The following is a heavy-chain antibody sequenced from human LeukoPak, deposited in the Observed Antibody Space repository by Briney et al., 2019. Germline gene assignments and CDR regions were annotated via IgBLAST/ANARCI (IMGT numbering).Heavy chain of an antibody. J-gene: IGHJ4*02. V-gene: IGHV3-74*01. CDR1: GFTFSSYW. D-gene: IGHD3-10*01. Sequence: GGSLRLSCAASGFTFSSYWMHWVRQAPGKGLVWVSRINSDGSRTNYADSVKGRFTIPRDNAKNTLYLQMNSLRAEDTAVYYCAGRARLWFGELPNFDYWGQGTLVTVSS. CDR2: INSDGSRT. CDR3: AGRARLWFGELPNFDY.